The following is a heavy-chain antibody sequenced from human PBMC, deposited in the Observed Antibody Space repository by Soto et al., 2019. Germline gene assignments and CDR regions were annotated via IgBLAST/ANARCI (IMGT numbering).Heavy chain of an antibody. Sequence: SEPLSVTYSVSGGSSVGFYCSWILQTPRKGLDLIGYIYYRRSTDYNPSLKSPVTISLDTSKNQVSPKLSSVPAARPAVFSSARQAYIIIFGGRPAFAIWGQGTMVTVSS. CDR2: IYYRRST. V-gene: IGHV4-59*08. CDR3: ARQAYIIIFGGRPAFAI. CDR1: GGSSVGFY. D-gene: IGHD3-16*01. J-gene: IGHJ3*02.